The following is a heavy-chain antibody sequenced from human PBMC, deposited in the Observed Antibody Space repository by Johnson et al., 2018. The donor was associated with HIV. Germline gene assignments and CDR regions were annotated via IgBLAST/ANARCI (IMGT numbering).Heavy chain of an antibody. CDR1: GFTFDDYG. D-gene: IGHD1-7*01. V-gene: IGHV3-20*04. CDR2: INWNGGST. J-gene: IGHJ3*02. Sequence: MLLVESGGGVVQPGRSLRLSCTASGFTFDDYGMNWVRQVPGQGLEWVSGINWNGGSTSYADSVKGRFTISRDNAKNSLYLQMNSLRAEDTAVYYCARERSGTIAFDIWGQGTMVTVSS. CDR3: ARERSGTIAFDI.